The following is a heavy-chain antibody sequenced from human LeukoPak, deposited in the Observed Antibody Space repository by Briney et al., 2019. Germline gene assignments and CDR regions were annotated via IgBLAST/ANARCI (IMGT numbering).Heavy chain of an antibody. CDR1: GFTFSSYW. Sequence: GGSLRLSCAASGFTFSSYWMSWVRQAPGKGLEWVANIKQDGSEKYYVDSVKGRFTISRDNAKNALYLQMNSLRVEDTAIYYCARSGYSLYFDYWGQGTLVTVSS. V-gene: IGHV3-7*01. J-gene: IGHJ4*02. CDR2: IKQDGSEK. D-gene: IGHD5-18*01. CDR3: ARSGYSLYFDY.